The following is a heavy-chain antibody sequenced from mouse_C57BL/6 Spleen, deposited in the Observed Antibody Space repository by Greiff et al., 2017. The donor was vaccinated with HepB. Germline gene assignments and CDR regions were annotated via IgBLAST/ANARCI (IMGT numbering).Heavy chain of an antibody. Sequence: QVQLQQPGAELVMPGASVKLSCKASGYTFTSYWMHWVKQRPGQGLEWIGEIDPSDSYTNYNQKFKGKSTLTVDKSSSTAYMQLSSLTSEDSAVYYCARCYGPYYFDYWGQGTTLTVSS. J-gene: IGHJ2*01. D-gene: IGHD1-1*01. CDR1: GYTFTSYW. CDR3: ARCYGPYYFDY. V-gene: IGHV1-69*01. CDR2: IDPSDSYT.